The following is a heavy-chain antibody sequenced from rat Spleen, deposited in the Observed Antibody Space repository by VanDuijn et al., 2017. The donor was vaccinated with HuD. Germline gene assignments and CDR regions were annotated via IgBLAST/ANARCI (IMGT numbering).Heavy chain of an antibody. CDR1: GYTFTSYY. D-gene: IGHD1-6*01. CDR3: ARELWIGSFGY. Sequence: QVQLQQSGTELAKPGSSVMISCKASGYTFTSYYISWIKQTTGQGLEYIGYINTGSGGTNYNEKFKGKATLTVDKSSRTAFMHLNSLTPDDSAVFYCARELWIGSFGYWGQGTLVTVSS. CDR2: INTGSGGT. V-gene: IGHV1-43*01. J-gene: IGHJ3*01.